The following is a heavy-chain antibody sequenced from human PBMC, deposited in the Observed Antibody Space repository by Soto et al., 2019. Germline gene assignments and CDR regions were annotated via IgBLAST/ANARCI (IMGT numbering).Heavy chain of an antibody. D-gene: IGHD6-19*01. Sequence: QVQLVQSGAEVKKPGASVKVSCKASGYTFTSYDINWVRQATGQGLEWMGWMNPNSGNTGYAQKVKGRVTMTRNTSISTAYMELSSLRSEDTAVYYCARGVEQWLSIWAHPTRGMDVWGQGTTVTVSS. CDR2: MNPNSGNT. V-gene: IGHV1-8*01. J-gene: IGHJ6*02. CDR3: ARGVEQWLSIWAHPTRGMDV. CDR1: GYTFTSYD.